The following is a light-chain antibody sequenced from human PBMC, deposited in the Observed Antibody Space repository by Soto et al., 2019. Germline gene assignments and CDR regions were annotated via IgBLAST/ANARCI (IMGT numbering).Light chain of an antibody. J-gene: IGKJ1*01. CDR1: QSVSNNY. CDR3: QQYGSSPRT. V-gene: IGKV3-20*01. CDR2: GAF. Sequence: EIVLTQSPDTLSLSPGERATLSCRASQSVSNNYLAWYQQKPGQPPRLLISGAFFRAPGIPDRFSGSGSGTGFTLTISRLEPEDFAVYYCQQYGSSPRTFGQGSKVEIK.